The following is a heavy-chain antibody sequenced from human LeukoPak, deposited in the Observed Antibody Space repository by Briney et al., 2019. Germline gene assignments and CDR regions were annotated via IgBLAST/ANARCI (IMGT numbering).Heavy chain of an antibody. D-gene: IGHD4-17*01. CDR3: VGDSPGDYGDYRCFDS. CDR1: GFTFSTYS. J-gene: IGHJ4*02. V-gene: IGHV3-48*02. Sequence: GGSLRLSCAASGFTFSTYSMNWVRQAPGKGLEWVSYVSSSSSSRYYADSVKGRFTISRDNAKNSLYLQMNSLKDEDTAVYYCVGDSPGDYGDYRCFDSWGQGTLVTVSS. CDR2: VSSSSSSR.